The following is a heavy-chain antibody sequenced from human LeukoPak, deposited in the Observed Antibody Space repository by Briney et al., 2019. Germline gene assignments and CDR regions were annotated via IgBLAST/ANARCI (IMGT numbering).Heavy chain of an antibody. CDR3: ARDYGGNSGIFDY. CDR2: IYHSGST. D-gene: IGHD4-23*01. CDR1: GGSISSGGYS. J-gene: IGHJ4*02. V-gene: IGHV4-30-2*01. Sequence: SETLSLTCAVSGGSISSGGYSWSWIRQPPGKGLEWIGYIYHSGSTYYNPSLKSRVTISVDRSKNQFSLKLSSVTAADTAVYYCARDYGGNSGIFDYWGQGTLVTVSS.